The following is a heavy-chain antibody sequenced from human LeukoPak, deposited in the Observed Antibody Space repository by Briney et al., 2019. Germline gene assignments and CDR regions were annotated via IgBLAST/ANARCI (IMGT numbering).Heavy chain of an antibody. CDR3: ARGSSSWYFDY. Sequence: SETLSLTCTVFGGSITSYYWSWIRQPAGKGLEWIGRIYTSGSTNYNPSLKSRVTISVDTSKNQFSLKLSSVTAADTAVYYCARGSSSWYFDYWGQGTLVTVSS. J-gene: IGHJ4*02. V-gene: IGHV4-4*07. CDR2: IYTSGST. CDR1: GGSITSYY. D-gene: IGHD6-13*01.